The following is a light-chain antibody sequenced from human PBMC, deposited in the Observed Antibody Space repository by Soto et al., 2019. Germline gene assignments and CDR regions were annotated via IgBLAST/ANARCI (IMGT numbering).Light chain of an antibody. J-gene: IGKJ1*01. CDR1: QGIGDT. CDR3: QQGYSPPRT. V-gene: IGKV3-15*01. CDR2: DTS. Sequence: EVLMRQSPATLSVSPGEGATLSCRASQGIGDTLAWYQHKPGQTPRLLIYDTSTRATGVPARCSGSGSGTDFTLTISSLQPEDFETYFCQQGYSPPRTFGQGTKVDIK.